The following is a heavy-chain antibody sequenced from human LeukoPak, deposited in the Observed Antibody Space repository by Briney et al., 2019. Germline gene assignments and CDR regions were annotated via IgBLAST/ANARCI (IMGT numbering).Heavy chain of an antibody. CDR1: GFTFSTYR. D-gene: IGHD4-17*01. V-gene: IGHV3-21*01. J-gene: IGHJ1*01. CDR2: INSNSKHR. Sequence: KSGGSLTLSCAASGFTFSTYRMNCARHAPGKGLEWVSSINSNSKHRYYADSVQGRFTISRDHDKISLYLQMNSQRAEDAAVYYGVRDMTTVTTCYLQHWGRGSLVTVSS. CDR3: VRDMTTVTTCYLQH.